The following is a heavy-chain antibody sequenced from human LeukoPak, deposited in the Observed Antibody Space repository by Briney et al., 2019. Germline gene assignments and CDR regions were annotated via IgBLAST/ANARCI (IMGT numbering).Heavy chain of an antibody. CDR3: AKLLRYFDWLFYD. J-gene: IGHJ4*02. Sequence: PGGSLRLSCAASGFTFSSYAMSGVRQAPGKGLEWVSAISGSGGSTYYADSVKGRFTISRDNSKNTLYLQMNSLRAEDTAVYYCAKLLRYFDWLFYDWGQGTLVTVSS. CDR2: ISGSGGST. V-gene: IGHV3-23*01. D-gene: IGHD3-9*01. CDR1: GFTFSSYA.